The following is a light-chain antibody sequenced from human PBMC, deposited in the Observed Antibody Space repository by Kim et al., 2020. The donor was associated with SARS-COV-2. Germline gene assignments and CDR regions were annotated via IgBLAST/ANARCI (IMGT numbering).Light chain of an antibody. CDR3: QQRSNWPPLIT. CDR2: DAS. V-gene: IGKV3-11*01. CDR1: QSVSSY. J-gene: IGKJ5*01. Sequence: PGERATPSCRASQSVSSYLAWYQQKPGQAPRLLIYDASNRATGIPARFSGSGSGTDFTLTISSLEPEDFAVYYCQQRSNWPPLITFGQGTRLEIK.